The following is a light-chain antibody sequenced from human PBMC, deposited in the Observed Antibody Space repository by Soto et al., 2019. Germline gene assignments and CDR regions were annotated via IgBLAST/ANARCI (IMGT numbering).Light chain of an antibody. Sequence: DIQMTHSPSSLSASVGDRVTITCRASQDISPWLAWYQHKPGTAPKLLIYSASNLQRGVPSRFSGSGSGTDFTLKISRVEGEDVGVYYCMQALQSPITFGQGTRLEIK. CDR1: QDISPW. CDR3: MQALQSPIT. V-gene: IGKV1-12*01. CDR2: SAS. J-gene: IGKJ5*01.